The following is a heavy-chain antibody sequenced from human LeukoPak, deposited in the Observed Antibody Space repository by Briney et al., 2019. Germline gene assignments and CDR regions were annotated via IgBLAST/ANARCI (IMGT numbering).Heavy chain of an antibody. CDR2: ISWNSGSI. Sequence: GGSLRLSCAASGFTFDDYAMHWVRQAPGKGLEWVSGISWNSGSIGYADSVKGRFTISRDNAENSLFLQMNSLRVEDTAVYYCVTEKIFWGQGTLVTVAS. D-gene: IGHD2-21*02. CDR1: GFTFDDYA. J-gene: IGHJ4*02. V-gene: IGHV3-9*01. CDR3: VTEKIF.